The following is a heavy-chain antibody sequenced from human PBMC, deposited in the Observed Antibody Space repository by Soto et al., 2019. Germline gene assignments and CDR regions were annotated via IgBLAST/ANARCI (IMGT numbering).Heavy chain of an antibody. Sequence: GGSLRLSCAASGFTFSSYWMNWVRQVPGRGLVWVSRIDPDGSTTSYADSVKGRFTISRDNAKNTLYLQMHSLRVEDTAVYYCARVEWGWGQGTLVTVSS. CDR2: IDPDGSTT. CDR1: GFTFSSYW. J-gene: IGHJ4*02. V-gene: IGHV3-74*01. D-gene: IGHD3-3*01. CDR3: ARVEWG.